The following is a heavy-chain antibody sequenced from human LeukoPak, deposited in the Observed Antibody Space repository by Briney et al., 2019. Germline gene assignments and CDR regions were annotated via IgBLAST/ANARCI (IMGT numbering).Heavy chain of an antibody. D-gene: IGHD3-22*01. V-gene: IGHV3-30-3*01. Sequence: GGSLRLSCAASGFTFSSYAMHWVRQAPGKGLEWVAVISYDGSNKYYADSVKGRFTISRDNSKNTLYLQMNSLRAEDTAVYYCARDGITMIVVAPGPWGQGTLVTVSS. CDR2: ISYDGSNK. CDR1: GFTFSSYA. J-gene: IGHJ5*02. CDR3: ARDGITMIVVAPGP.